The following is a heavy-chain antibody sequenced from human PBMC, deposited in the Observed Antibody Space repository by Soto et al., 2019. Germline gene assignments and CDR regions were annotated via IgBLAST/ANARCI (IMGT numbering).Heavy chain of an antibody. CDR2: ILYSVDT. Sequence: SEALSLIYIVSSGSISSNSYLWGWIRQPPGKGLEWIGAILYSVDTYCSESLKSRVTMSVDTAKNQFSLKLNSVTAADTGVYYCARQGRNTQIVILSHFATDLWVHETAVTVFS. CDR3: ARQGRNTQIVILSHFATDL. CDR1: SGSISSNSYL. V-gene: IGHV4-39*01. J-gene: IGHJ6*02. D-gene: IGHD2-8*01.